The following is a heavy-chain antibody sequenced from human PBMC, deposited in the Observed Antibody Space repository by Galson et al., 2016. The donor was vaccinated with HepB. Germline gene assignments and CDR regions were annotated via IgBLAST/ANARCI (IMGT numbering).Heavy chain of an antibody. CDR1: GGSISSSSYY. J-gene: IGHJ4*02. CDR2: TYYSGST. CDR3: ARVVKWLYVDY. V-gene: IGHV4-39*01. D-gene: IGHD3-22*01. Sequence: SETLSLTCTVSGGSISSSSYYWGWIRQPPGKGLEWIGNTYYSGSTYYNPSLKIRFTISVDTSKNQFSLKLSSVTAADTAVYYCARVVKWLYVDYWGQGTLVTVSS.